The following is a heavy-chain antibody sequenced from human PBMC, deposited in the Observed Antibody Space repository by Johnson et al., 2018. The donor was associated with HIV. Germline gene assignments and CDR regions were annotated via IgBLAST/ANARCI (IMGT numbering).Heavy chain of an antibody. J-gene: IGHJ3*02. CDR2: IYSGGST. Sequence: QLVESGGGLVQPGGSLRLSCAASGFTVSSNYMSWVRQAPGKGLEWVSVIYSGGSTYYADSVKGRFTISRDNSKNTLYLQMNSLRAEDTAVYYCARIDYSNYEEAFDIWGQGTMVTVSS. CDR1: GFTVSSNY. CDR3: ARIDYSNYEEAFDI. D-gene: IGHD4-11*01. V-gene: IGHV3-66*01.